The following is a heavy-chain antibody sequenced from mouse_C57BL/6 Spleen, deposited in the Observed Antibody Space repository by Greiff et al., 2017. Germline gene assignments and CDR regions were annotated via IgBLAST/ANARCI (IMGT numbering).Heavy chain of an antibody. Sequence: EVKLVESGGGLVQPGGSLSLSCAASGFTFTDYYMSWVRQTPGKALEWMGFIRNKANGYTTEDNASVKGRFTISRDNSQSILYLHMNALRAEDSATYDCARRQNYSTHWYFDVRGTGTTVTVSS. CDR1: GFTFTDYY. CDR3: ARRQNYSTHWYFDV. CDR2: IRNKANGYTT. J-gene: IGHJ1*03. V-gene: IGHV7-3*01. D-gene: IGHD2-5*01.